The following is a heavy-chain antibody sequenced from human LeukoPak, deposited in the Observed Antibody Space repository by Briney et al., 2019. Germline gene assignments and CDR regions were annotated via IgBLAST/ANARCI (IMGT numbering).Heavy chain of an antibody. Sequence: GGTLRLSCAGSGFTFSTYGMNWVRQAPGRGLEWVSHISGSGTTTDYADSVKGRFTISRDNSKNTLYLQMNSLRSEDTAVYYCARGREDIVVVVAGYKLLYDYYMDVWGKGTTVTVSS. CDR3: ARGREDIVVVVAGYKLLYDYYMDV. D-gene: IGHD2-15*01. CDR2: ISGSGTTT. V-gene: IGHV3-23*01. J-gene: IGHJ6*03. CDR1: GFTFSTYG.